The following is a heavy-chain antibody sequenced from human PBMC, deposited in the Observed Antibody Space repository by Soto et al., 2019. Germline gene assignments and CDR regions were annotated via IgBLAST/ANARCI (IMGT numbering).Heavy chain of an antibody. V-gene: IGHV3-21*06. CDR3: ARESEDLTSNFDY. CDR1: GFTFTRYS. J-gene: IGHJ4*02. Sequence: LRLSCAASGFTFTRYSMNWVRQSPGKGLEWVSSISSTTNYIYYGDSMKGRFTISRDNAKNSLYLEMNSLRAEDTAVYYCARESEDLTSNFDYWGQGTLVTVSS. CDR2: ISSTTNYI.